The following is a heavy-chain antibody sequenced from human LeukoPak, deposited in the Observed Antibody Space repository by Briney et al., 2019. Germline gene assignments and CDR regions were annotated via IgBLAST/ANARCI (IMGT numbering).Heavy chain of an antibody. D-gene: IGHD2-21*02. Sequence: SETLSLTCTVSGGSISSYYWSWIRQPPGKGLEWIGYIYTSGSTNYNPSLKSRVTISVDPSKTPFSLTLSSVTAADSAAYYCARARGDFSSFDPWGQGTLVTVSS. V-gene: IGHV4-4*09. CDR1: GGSISSYY. CDR3: ARARGDFSSFDP. J-gene: IGHJ5*02. CDR2: IYTSGST.